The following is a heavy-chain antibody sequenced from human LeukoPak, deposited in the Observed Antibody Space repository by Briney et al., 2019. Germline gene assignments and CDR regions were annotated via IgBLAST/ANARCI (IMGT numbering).Heavy chain of an antibody. V-gene: IGHV3-23*01. CDR2: ISASGDVT. D-gene: IGHD1-26*01. CDR1: GFTFSSYP. J-gene: IGHJ3*02. CDR3: AKSLLTTASGTGRAFDI. Sequence: GGSLRLSCAASGFTFSSYPMGWVRRAPGKGLEWVSGISASGDVTFHADPVKGRFTISRGNSKNTLYLQMNSLRAEDTAEYYCAKSLLTTASGTGRAFDIWGQGTMVTVSS.